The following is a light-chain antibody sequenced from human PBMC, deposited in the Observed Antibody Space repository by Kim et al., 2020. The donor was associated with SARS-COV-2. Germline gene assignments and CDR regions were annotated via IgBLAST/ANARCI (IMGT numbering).Light chain of an antibody. CDR3: LLSYSGPRVV. Sequence: QAVVTQEPSLTVSPGGTVTLTCGSSTGAVTSGHYHYWFQQKPGQAPRTLIYDTSNKHSWTPARFSGSLLGDKAALTLSGAQPEDEAVYYCLLSYSGPRVVFGGGTQLTVL. CDR1: TGAVTSGHY. V-gene: IGLV7-46*01. CDR2: DTS. J-gene: IGLJ2*01.